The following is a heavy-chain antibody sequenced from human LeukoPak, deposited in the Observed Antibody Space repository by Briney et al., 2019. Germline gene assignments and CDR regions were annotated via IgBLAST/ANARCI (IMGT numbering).Heavy chain of an antibody. J-gene: IGHJ4*02. Sequence: GGSLRLSCAASGFTFSSYSMNWVRQAPGKGLEWVSSISSSSSYIYYADSVKGRFTISRDNAKNSLYLQMNSLRAEDTAVYYCARYKYSSSSYFDYWGQGTLVTVSS. CDR3: ARYKYSSSSYFDY. CDR2: ISSSSSYI. D-gene: IGHD6-6*01. CDR1: GFTFSSYS. V-gene: IGHV3-21*01.